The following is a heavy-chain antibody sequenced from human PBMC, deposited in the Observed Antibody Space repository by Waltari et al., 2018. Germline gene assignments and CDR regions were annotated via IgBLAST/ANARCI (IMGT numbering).Heavy chain of an antibody. V-gene: IGHV1-69*14. CDR2: TSPIVGTA. CDR1: GGTFSSYA. D-gene: IGHD6-13*01. Sequence: QVQLVQSGAEVKKPGSSVKVSCKASGGTFSSYAISWVRQAPGQGLEWMGGTSPIVGTANYAQKVHGRVTITADKSTSTAYMELSSLRSEDTTVYYWARERVAAADHYGMDVWGQGTTVTVSS. J-gene: IGHJ6*02. CDR3: ARERVAAADHYGMDV.